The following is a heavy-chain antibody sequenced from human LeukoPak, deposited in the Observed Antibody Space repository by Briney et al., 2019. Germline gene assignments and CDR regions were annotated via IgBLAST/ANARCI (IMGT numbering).Heavy chain of an antibody. J-gene: IGHJ5*02. D-gene: IGHD6-13*01. CDR3: ARDVAAAGHHKRPRRNWFDP. V-gene: IGHV4-34*01. CDR2: INHSGST. CDR1: GRSFSGYY. Sequence: SETLSLTCAVYGRSFSGYYWSWIRQPPGKGLEWIGEINHSGSTNYNPSLKSRVTISVDTSKNQFSLKLSSVTAADTAVYDCARDVAAAGHHKRPRRNWFDPWGQGTLVTVSS.